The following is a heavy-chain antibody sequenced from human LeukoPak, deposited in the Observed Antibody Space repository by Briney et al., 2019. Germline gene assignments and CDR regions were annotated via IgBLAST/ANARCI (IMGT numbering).Heavy chain of an antibody. CDR1: GDSITKNY. V-gene: IGHV4-4*07. CDR2: ITSSGTT. D-gene: IGHD6-19*01. CDR3: AAESERWLLRS. Sequence: SETLSLTCTVSGDSITKNYWSWIRQPAGKGLEWIGRITSSGTTNNNPSLKSRVTMSVDTSKNQFSLKLRSVTAADTAIYYCAAESERWLLRSWGQGTLVTVSS. J-gene: IGHJ4*02.